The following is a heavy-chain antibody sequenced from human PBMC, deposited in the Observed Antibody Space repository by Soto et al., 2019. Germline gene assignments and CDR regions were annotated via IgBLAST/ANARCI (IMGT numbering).Heavy chain of an antibody. D-gene: IGHD2-2*01. J-gene: IGHJ5*02. Sequence: ASVQVSCKVSGYTLTELSMHWVRQAPGKGLEWMGGFDPEDGETIYAQKFQGRVTMTEDTSTDTAYMELSSLRSEDTAVYYCATLFQVVPAASWFDPWGQVTLVTVSS. V-gene: IGHV1-24*01. CDR3: ATLFQVVPAASWFDP. CDR1: GYTLTELS. CDR2: FDPEDGET.